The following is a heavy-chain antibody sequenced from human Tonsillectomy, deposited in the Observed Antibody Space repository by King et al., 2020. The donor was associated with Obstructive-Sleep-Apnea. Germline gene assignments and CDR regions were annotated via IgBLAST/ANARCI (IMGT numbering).Heavy chain of an antibody. CDR3: ARNLNDVCDP. CDR1: GYTFTGYY. Sequence: VQLVESGAEVKKPGASVKVSCKVSGYTFTGYYIHWVRQAPGQGLEWMGWIDPYSGGTDYAQNFQARVTMTRDTSISTAYMELSRLRSDDTAVYYCARNLNDVCDPWGQGTLVTVSS. J-gene: IGHJ5*02. V-gene: IGHV1-2*02. CDR2: IDPYSGGT. D-gene: IGHD1-1*01.